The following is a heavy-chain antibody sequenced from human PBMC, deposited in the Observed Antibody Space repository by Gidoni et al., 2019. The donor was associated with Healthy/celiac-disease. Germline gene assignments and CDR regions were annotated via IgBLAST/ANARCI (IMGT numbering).Heavy chain of an antibody. CDR2: IYHSGST. CDR3: ARGFSSSWYLDDYYFDY. CDR1: GGSISRSNW. Sequence: QVPLQESGPGLVKPSGTLSLTCAVSGGSISRSNWWSWVRQPPGKGLEWIGEIYHSGSTNYNPSLKSRVTISVDKSKNQFSLKLSSVTAADTAVYYCARGFSSSWYLDDYYFDYWGQGTLVTVSS. D-gene: IGHD6-13*01. V-gene: IGHV4-4*02. J-gene: IGHJ4*02.